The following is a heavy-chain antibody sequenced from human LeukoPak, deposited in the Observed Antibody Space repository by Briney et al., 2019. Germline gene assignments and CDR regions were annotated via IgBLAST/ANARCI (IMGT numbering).Heavy chain of an antibody. Sequence: GGSLRLSCAASGFTFSDYGMNWVRQAPGKGLEWLSFVSGKSRAIYYADSVKGRFTISRDNAKESVYLQMSSLRAEDTALYYCAKDISYLSYCSSTSCYAFDIWGQGTMVTVSS. CDR3: AKDISYLSYCSSTSCYAFDI. V-gene: IGHV3-48*04. CDR2: VSGKSRAI. D-gene: IGHD2-2*01. J-gene: IGHJ3*02. CDR1: GFTFSDYG.